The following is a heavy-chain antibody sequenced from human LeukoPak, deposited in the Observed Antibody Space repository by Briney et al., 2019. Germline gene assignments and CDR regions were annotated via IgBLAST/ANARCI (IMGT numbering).Heavy chain of an antibody. CDR3: AKVEGYCSGGSCYFVYFDY. J-gene: IGHJ4*02. D-gene: IGHD2-15*01. CDR2: ISWNSGSI. V-gene: IGHV3-9*01. CDR1: GFTFDDYT. Sequence: PGRSLRLSCAASGFTFDDYTMHWVRQAPGKGLEWVSGISWNSGSIGYADSVKGRFTISRDNAKNSLYLQMNSLRAEDTALYYCAKVEGYCSGGSCYFVYFDYWGQGTLVTVSS.